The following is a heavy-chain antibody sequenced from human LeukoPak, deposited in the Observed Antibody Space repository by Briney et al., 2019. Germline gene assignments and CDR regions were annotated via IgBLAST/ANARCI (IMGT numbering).Heavy chain of an antibody. CDR2: ISSSSSYI. J-gene: IGHJ4*02. CDR1: GFTFSSYS. V-gene: IGHV3-21*01. CDR3: ARGEGGPCGGDCHVKY. D-gene: IGHD2-21*02. Sequence: GGSLRLSCAASGFTFSSYSMNWVRQAPGKGLEWVSSISSSSSYIYYADSVKGRFTISRDNAKNSLYLQMNSLRAEDTAVYYCARGEGGPCGGDCHVKYWGQGTLVTVSS.